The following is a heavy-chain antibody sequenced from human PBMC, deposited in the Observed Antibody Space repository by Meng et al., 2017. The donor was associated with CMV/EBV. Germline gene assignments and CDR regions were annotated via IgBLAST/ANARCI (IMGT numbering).Heavy chain of an antibody. CDR1: GGSISSYY. J-gene: IGHJ5*02. D-gene: IGHD3-10*01. CDR3: ARDSRGHGGEFDP. CDR2: IYCSGST. V-gene: IGHV4-59*01. Sequence: SETLSLTCTVSGGSISSYYWSWIRQPPGKGLEWIGYIYCSGSTNYNPSLKSRVTISVDTSKNQFSLKLSSVTAADTAVYYCARDSRGHGGEFDPWGQGTLVTVSS.